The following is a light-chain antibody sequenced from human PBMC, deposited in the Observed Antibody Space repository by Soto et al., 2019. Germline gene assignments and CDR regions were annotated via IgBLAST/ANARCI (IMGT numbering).Light chain of an antibody. J-gene: IGKJ1*01. Sequence: DIVMTQSPDSLAVSLGERATINCKSSQSVLYSSNNKTYLAWYQQKPGQPPKLLIYWASTRESGVPDRFSGSGSGTDFTLTISSLQAEAVAVYYCQQYYSTPAWTFGQGAKVDIK. CDR3: QQYYSTPAWT. CDR1: QSVLYSSNNKTY. CDR2: WAS. V-gene: IGKV4-1*01.